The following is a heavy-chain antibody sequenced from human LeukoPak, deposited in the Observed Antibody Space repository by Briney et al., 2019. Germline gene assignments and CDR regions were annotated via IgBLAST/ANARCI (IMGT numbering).Heavy chain of an antibody. D-gene: IGHD3-22*01. V-gene: IGHV3-23*01. CDR3: AKGSYYDSSGSFYFDY. Sequence: GGSLRLSCAASGFRFSGYGMNWVRQAPEKGLEWVSGISGSGDNTYYADSVKGRFTISRDNSKNTLYVQVNSLGTEDTAAYYCAKGSYYDSSGSFYFDYWGQGTLVTVSS. CDR2: ISGSGDNT. J-gene: IGHJ4*02. CDR1: GFRFSGYG.